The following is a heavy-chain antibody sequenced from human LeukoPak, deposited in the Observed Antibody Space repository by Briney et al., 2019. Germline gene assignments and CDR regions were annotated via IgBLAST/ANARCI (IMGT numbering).Heavy chain of an antibody. D-gene: IGHD1/OR15-1a*01. V-gene: IGHV1-46*01. CDR2: INPSDGST. CDR1: GYTFTSYY. J-gene: IGHJ3*02. Sequence: GASVKVSCKAYGYTFTSYYIHWVRQAPGQGLEWMGIINPSDGSTRDAQKFQGRVTMTTDTSTSTVYMELRSLRSDDTAVYYCARENKLLGAFDIWGQGTMVTVSS. CDR3: ARENKLLGAFDI.